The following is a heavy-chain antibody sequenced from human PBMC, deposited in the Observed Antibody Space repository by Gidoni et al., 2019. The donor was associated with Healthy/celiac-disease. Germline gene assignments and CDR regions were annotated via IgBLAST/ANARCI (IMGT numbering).Heavy chain of an antibody. CDR3: ARSTPFNFGGAFDY. CDR1: GFTFSSYD. Sequence: EVQLVESGGGVVQPGGSLRLSCAASGFTFSSYDMHWVRQATGKGLEWVSAIGTAGDTYYPGSVKGRFTISRENAKNSLYLQMNSLRAGDTAVYYCARSTPFNFGGAFDYWGQGTLVTVSS. CDR2: IGTAGDT. J-gene: IGHJ4*02. D-gene: IGHD3-3*01. V-gene: IGHV3-13*01.